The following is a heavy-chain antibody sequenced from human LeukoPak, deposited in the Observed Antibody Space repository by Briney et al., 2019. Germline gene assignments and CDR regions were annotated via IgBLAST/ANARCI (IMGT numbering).Heavy chain of an antibody. D-gene: IGHD3-22*01. V-gene: IGHV4-59*08. J-gene: IGHJ4*02. CDR3: ARLSYDTSGYWPDYFDH. CDR2: IYYSGST. CDR1: GGSISSYY. Sequence: SETLSLTCTVCGGSISSYYWSWIRQPPGKGLEWIGYIYYSGSTKYSPSLKSRVTISVDTSKNHFSLNLRSVTAADTAVYYCARLSYDTSGYWPDYFDHWGQGTLVTVSS.